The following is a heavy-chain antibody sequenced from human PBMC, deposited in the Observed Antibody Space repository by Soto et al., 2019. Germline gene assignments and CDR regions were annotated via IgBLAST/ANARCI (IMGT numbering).Heavy chain of an antibody. D-gene: IGHD6-13*01. CDR2: IWYDGSNK. V-gene: IGHV3-33*01. CDR1: GFTFSSYG. Sequence: GGSLRLSCAASGFTFSSYGMHWVRQAPGKGLEWVAVIWYDGSNKYYADSVKGRFTISRDNSKNTLYLQMNSLRAEDTAVYYCARDRRYSSSWLVYYYYVMAVWGQGTTVTVSS. J-gene: IGHJ6*02. CDR3: ARDRRYSSSWLVYYYYVMAV.